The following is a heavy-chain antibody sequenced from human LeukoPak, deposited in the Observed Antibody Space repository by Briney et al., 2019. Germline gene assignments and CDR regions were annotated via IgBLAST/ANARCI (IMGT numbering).Heavy chain of an antibody. CDR2: ISWDGGRT. J-gene: IGHJ4*02. Sequence: GGSLRLSCAASGFPYDDYAMHGVPQAPGEGLEWGSPISWDGGRTYYAHSVKGRFTISRDNSKNSLYLQMNSLRAEDTALYYCAKDRIAAAGTYLDYWGQGTLVTVSS. CDR3: AKDRIAAAGTYLDY. CDR1: GFPYDDYA. D-gene: IGHD6-13*01. V-gene: IGHV3-43D*03.